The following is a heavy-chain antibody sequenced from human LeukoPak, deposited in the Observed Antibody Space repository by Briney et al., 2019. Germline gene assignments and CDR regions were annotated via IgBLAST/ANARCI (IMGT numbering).Heavy chain of an antibody. V-gene: IGHV1-69*06. J-gene: IGHJ6*03. Sequence: ASVKVSRKASGGTFSSYAISWVRQAPGQGLEWMGGIIPIFGTANYAQKFQGRVTITADKSTSTAYMELSSLRSEDTAVCYCARDRAAPQLYYYYYYMDVWGKGTTVTVSS. CDR1: GGTFSSYA. CDR3: ARDRAAPQLYYYYYYMDV. CDR2: IIPIFGTA. D-gene: IGHD6-6*01.